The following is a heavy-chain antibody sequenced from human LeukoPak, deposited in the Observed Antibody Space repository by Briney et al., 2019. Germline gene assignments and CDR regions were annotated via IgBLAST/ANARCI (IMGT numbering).Heavy chain of an antibody. V-gene: IGHV3-53*01. J-gene: IGHJ3*02. CDR1: GFSVSSNY. D-gene: IGHD3-3*01. CDR3: AKDLKATYYDFWSGYYRDAFDI. CDR2: IYSDGSP. Sequence: GGSLRLSCAASGFSVSSNYMSWVRQAPGKGLEWISVIYSDGSPSYADSVKGRFTISRDNSKNTLYLQMNSLRAEDTAVYYCAKDLKATYYDFWSGYYRDAFDIWGQGTMVTVSS.